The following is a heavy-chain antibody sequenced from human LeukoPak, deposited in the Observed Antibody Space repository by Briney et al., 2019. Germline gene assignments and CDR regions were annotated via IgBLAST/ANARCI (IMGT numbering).Heavy chain of an antibody. CDR1: GFTFNSHA. CDR2: ISASGYNT. Sequence: TGGSLRLSCAASGFTFNSHAMSWVRQAPGKGLEWVSLISASGYNTYYAGSVKGRFTISRDNSKNTLNLQMSSLRAEDTALYYCAKGIYDYALDSWGQGALVTVSS. J-gene: IGHJ4*02. CDR3: AKGIYDYALDS. D-gene: IGHD4/OR15-4a*01. V-gene: IGHV3-23*01.